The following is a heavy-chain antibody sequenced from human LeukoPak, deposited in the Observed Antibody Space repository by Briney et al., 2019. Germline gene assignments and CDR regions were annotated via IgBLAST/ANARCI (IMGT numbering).Heavy chain of an antibody. CDR3: ARRRLPAADPWYFDL. J-gene: IGHJ2*01. V-gene: IGHV3-74*01. CDR1: GFTFSSYW. CDR2: ISSDGSST. Sequence: GGSLRLSCAASGFTFSSYWMHWVRQAPGKGLVWVSLISSDGSSTTYADSVKGRFTISRDNAKNTLYLQMNSLRAEDTAVYYCARRRLPAADPWYFDLWGRGTLVTVSS. D-gene: IGHD6-13*01.